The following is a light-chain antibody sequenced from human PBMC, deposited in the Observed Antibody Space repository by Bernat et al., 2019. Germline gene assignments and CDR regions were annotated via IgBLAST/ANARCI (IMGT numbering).Light chain of an antibody. Sequence: SYELTQPPSVSVSPGQTARITCSGDALPKQYAYWYQQKPGQAPVLVIYKDSERPSGIPERFSGSSSGTTVTLTISGVQAEDEADYYCQSADRCRTYPYVFGTGTKVTLL. J-gene: IGLJ1*01. CDR1: ALPKQY. CDR2: KDS. V-gene: IGLV3-25*03. CDR3: QSADRCRTYPYV.